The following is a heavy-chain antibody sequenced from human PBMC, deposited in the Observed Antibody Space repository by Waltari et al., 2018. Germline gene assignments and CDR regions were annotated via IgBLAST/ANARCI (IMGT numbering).Heavy chain of an antibody. Sequence: EVQLVETGGGLIQPGGSLKISCAASELIVSSNYMSWVRQAQGKGLEWVSVIYSGGGTHYAGSVKGRFTISRDNSKNTLHLQMNSLRAEDTAVYYCARVSLRDYYYGMDVWGQGTTVTVSS. CDR1: ELIVSSNY. CDR3: ARVSLRDYYYGMDV. V-gene: IGHV3-53*02. J-gene: IGHJ6*02. CDR2: IYSGGGT.